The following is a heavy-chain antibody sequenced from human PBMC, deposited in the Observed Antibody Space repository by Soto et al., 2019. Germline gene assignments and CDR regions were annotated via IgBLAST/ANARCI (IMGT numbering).Heavy chain of an antibody. CDR2: IWYDGSNK. CDR1: GFTFSSYG. CDR3: ASHYQLLISDYYYGMDV. Sequence: QVQLVESGGGVVQPGRSLRLSCAASGFTFSSYGMHWVRQAPGKGLEWVAVIWYDGSNKYYADSVKGRFTISRDNSKNTLYLQMNSLRAEDTAVYYCASHYQLLISDYYYGMDVWGQGTTVTVSS. J-gene: IGHJ6*02. V-gene: IGHV3-33*01. D-gene: IGHD2-2*01.